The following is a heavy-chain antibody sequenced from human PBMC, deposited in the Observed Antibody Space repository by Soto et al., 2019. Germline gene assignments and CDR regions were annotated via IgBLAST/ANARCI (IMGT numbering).Heavy chain of an antibody. CDR3: ARDGVGIAILSLFGPES. J-gene: IGHJ4*02. CDR2: INPSGGIT. CDR1: GYTFTDYY. D-gene: IGHD2-21*01. Sequence: QVQLVQSGAEVKKPGAPVKVSCKASGYTFTDYYIHWVRQAPGQGLEWMGIINPSGGITTYAQKFQGRVTMTRDKSTSTVYMELSSLRSEDTAVYYCARDGVGIAILSLFGPESWGQGTLVTVSS. V-gene: IGHV1-46*03.